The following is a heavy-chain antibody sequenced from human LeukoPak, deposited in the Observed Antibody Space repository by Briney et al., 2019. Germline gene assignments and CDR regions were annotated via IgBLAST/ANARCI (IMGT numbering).Heavy chain of an antibody. Sequence: GGSLRLSCAASGFTFSSYGMHWVGQAPGKGLEWVAFIRYDGSNKYYADSVKGRFTISRDNSKNTLYLQMNSLRAEDTAVYYCAKPFSVRFLEWSPSWHMDVWGKGTTVTVSS. D-gene: IGHD3-3*01. V-gene: IGHV3-30*02. CDR3: AKPFSVRFLEWSPSWHMDV. CDR1: GFTFSSYG. CDR2: IRYDGSNK. J-gene: IGHJ6*03.